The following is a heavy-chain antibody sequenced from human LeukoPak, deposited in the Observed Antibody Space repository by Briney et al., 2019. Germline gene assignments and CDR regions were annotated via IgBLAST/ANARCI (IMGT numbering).Heavy chain of an antibody. CDR1: GFTFSSYS. D-gene: IGHD4-17*01. V-gene: IGHV3-21*01. CDR2: ISSSSSYI. CDR3: ARDLYGDYWGLDC. J-gene: IGHJ4*02. Sequence: GGSLRLSCAASGFTFSSYSMNWVRQAPGKGLEWVSSISSSSSYIYYADSVKGRFTISRDNAKNSLYLQMNSLRAEDTAVYYCARDLYGDYWGLDCWGQGTLVTVSS.